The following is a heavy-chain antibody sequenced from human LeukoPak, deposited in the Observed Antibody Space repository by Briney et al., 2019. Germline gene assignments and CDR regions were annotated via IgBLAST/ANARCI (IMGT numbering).Heavy chain of an antibody. J-gene: IGHJ5*02. Sequence: SETLSLTCTVSGGSISSHYWSWIRQPPGKGLEWIGHTYHSGGTNYNPSLKSRVTISVDTSKNQFSLKLNSVTAADTAVYYCARGQYTTGWYNWFDPWGQGTLVTVSP. CDR3: ARGQYTTGWYNWFDP. D-gene: IGHD6-19*01. CDR2: TYHSGGT. V-gene: IGHV4-59*11. CDR1: GGSISSHY.